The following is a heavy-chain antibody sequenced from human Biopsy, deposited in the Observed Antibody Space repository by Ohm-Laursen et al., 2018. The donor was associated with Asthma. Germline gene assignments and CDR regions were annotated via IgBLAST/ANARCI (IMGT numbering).Heavy chain of an antibody. CDR2: IYSGDNT. Sequence: SLRLSCAASGFSVSTKYMSWVRQAPGKGLEWVSLIYSGDNTYYADSVKGRFTISRDHSKLYLQMNNLRAEDTAVYHCARGDSSGWSHYYFDYWGQGTLVTVSS. D-gene: IGHD6-19*01. J-gene: IGHJ4*02. V-gene: IGHV3-53*01. CDR3: ARGDSSGWSHYYFDY. CDR1: GFSVSTKY.